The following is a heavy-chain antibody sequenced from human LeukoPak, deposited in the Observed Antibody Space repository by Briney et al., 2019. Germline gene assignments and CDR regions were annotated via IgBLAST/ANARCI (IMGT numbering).Heavy chain of an antibody. J-gene: IGHJ4*02. D-gene: IGHD6-13*01. CDR2: ISSSSSYI. CDR1: GFTLSSYS. Sequence: GGSLRLSCAASGFTLSSYSMNWVRQAPGKGLEWVSSISSSSSYIYYADSVKGRFTISRDNAKNSLYLQMNSLRAEDTAVYYCARIPVAAAGTWLRDYWGQGTLVTVSS. CDR3: ARIPVAAAGTWLRDY. V-gene: IGHV3-21*01.